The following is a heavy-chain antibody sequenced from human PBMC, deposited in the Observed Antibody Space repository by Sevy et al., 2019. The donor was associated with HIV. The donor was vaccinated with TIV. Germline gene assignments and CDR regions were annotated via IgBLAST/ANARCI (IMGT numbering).Heavy chain of an antibody. CDR1: GFTFTTYN. CDR3: ARCPIGVVIFFDY. J-gene: IGHJ4*02. D-gene: IGHD3-22*01. Sequence: GESLKISCAASGFTFTTYNMHWVRQTPGKGLEWVAVISYDGSNKFYANSVKGRFTISRDNSKNTLDLQMNSLSSEDTAIYYCARCPIGVVIFFDYWGQGTLVTVSS. V-gene: IGHV3-30*04. CDR2: ISYDGSNK.